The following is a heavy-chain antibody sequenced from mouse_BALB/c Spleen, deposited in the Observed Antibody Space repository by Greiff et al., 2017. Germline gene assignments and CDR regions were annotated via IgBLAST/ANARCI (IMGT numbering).Heavy chain of an antibody. CDR2: ILPSIGRT. CDR3: ARDYGSSWRFAY. J-gene: IGHJ3*01. V-gene: IGHV15-2*02. CDR1: DSEVFPIAY. D-gene: IGHD1-1*01. Sequence: VHLVESGSELRSPGSSVKLSCKDFDSEVFPIAYMSWVRQKPGHGFEWIGDILPSIGRTIYGEKFEDKATLDADTVSNTAYLELNSLTSEDSAIYYCARDYGSSWRFAYWGQGTLVTVSA.